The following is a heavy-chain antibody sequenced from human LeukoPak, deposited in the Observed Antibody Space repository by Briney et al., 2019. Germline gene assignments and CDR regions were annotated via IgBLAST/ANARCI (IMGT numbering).Heavy chain of an antibody. CDR2: IYYSGST. CDR3: ARVLSGWYEYFDY. V-gene: IGHV4-59*08. Sequence: SETLSLTCTVSGGSISSYYWSWIRQPPGKGLEWIGYIYYSGSTNYNPSLKSRVTISVDTSKNQFSLKLSSVTGADTAVYYCARVLSGWYEYFDYWGQGTLVTVSS. J-gene: IGHJ4*02. CDR1: GGSISSYY. D-gene: IGHD6-19*01.